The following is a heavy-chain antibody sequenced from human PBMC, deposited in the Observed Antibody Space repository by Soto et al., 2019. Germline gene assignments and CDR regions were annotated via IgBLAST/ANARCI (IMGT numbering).Heavy chain of an antibody. D-gene: IGHD6-13*01. CDR2: IWYDGSNK. J-gene: IGHJ6*02. Sequence: QVQLVESGGGVVQPGRSLRLSCAASGFTFSSYGMHWVRQAPGKGLELVAVIWYDGSNKYYADSVKGRFTISRDNSKNTLYLQMNSLGAEDTDVYYCARQAIAAAGEGAVGMDVWGQGTTVTVSS. V-gene: IGHV3-33*01. CDR3: ARQAIAAAGEGAVGMDV. CDR1: GFTFSSYG.